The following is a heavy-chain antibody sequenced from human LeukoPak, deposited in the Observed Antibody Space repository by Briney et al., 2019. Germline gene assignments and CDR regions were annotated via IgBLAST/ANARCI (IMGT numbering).Heavy chain of an antibody. CDR1: GYTFTSYY. Sequence: ASVKVSCKASGYTFTSYYMHWVRQAPGQGLEWLVIINPSGGSTSYAQKFQGRVTMTRDTSTSTVYMELSSLRSEDTAVYYCARGARVLKYCSGGSCYESNWFDPWGQGTLVTVSS. V-gene: IGHV1-46*01. D-gene: IGHD2-15*01. J-gene: IGHJ5*02. CDR2: INPSGGST. CDR3: ARGARVLKYCSGGSCYESNWFDP.